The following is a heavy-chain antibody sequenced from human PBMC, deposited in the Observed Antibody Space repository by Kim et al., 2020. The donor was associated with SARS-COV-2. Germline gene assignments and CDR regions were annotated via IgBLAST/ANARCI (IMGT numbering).Heavy chain of an antibody. CDR3: AKDLGGLAYCGGDCYSLGN. J-gene: IGHJ4*02. Sequence: GRFTISRDNSKNTLYLQMNSLRAEDTAVYYCAKDLGGLAYCGGDCYSLGNWGQGTLVTVSS. D-gene: IGHD2-21*01. V-gene: IGHV3-23*01.